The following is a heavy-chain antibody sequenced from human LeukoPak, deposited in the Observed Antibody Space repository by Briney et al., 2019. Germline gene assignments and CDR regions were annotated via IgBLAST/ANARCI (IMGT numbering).Heavy chain of an antibody. Sequence: ASVKVSCKASGYTFTGYYMHWVRQAPGQGLERMGWISPNSGGTNYAQKFQGRVTMTRDTSISTAFMELSRLRSDDTAVYYCAREAYDSGSFRTDYYYMDVWGKGTTVTISS. CDR3: AREAYDSGSFRTDYYYMDV. CDR1: GYTFTGYY. J-gene: IGHJ6*03. CDR2: ISPNSGGT. V-gene: IGHV1-2*02. D-gene: IGHD3-10*01.